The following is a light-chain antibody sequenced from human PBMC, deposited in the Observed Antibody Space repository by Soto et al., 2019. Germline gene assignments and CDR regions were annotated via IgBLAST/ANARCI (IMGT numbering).Light chain of an antibody. CDR1: QRLLHSNGNHF. Sequence: EIVMTQSPPSLTVTPGEPASISCRSSQRLLHSNGNHFLDWYLQKPGQSPQLLIYLGSYRASGVPDRVSGSGAGTDFTLKITRVEAEDVGIYYCMQALQTPYTFGQGTKLETK. J-gene: IGKJ2*01. V-gene: IGKV2-28*01. CDR3: MQALQTPYT. CDR2: LGS.